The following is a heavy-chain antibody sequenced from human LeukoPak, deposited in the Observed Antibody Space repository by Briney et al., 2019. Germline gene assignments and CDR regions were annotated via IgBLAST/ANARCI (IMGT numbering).Heavy chain of an antibody. Sequence: GASVKVSCKASGYTFTSYGISWVRQAPGQGLEWMGWISAYNGNTNYAQKLQGRVTMTTDTSTSTAYMELRSLRSDDTAVYYCARDDLGGPMVRGVITLSPFDYWGQGTLVTVSS. V-gene: IGHV1-18*01. CDR2: ISAYNGNT. CDR1: GYTFTSYG. CDR3: ARDDLGGPMVRGVITLSPFDY. D-gene: IGHD3-10*01. J-gene: IGHJ4*02.